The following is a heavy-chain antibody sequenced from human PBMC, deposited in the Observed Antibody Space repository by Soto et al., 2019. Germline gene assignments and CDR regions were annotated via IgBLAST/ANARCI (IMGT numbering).Heavy chain of an antibody. D-gene: IGHD6-6*01. CDR1: GFIFGDYG. CDR3: TRFLAARFDF. CDR2: IRNKCYGETT. J-gene: IGHJ4*02. Sequence: PGGSLRLSCTASGFIFGDYGMSWVRQAPGKGLEYIGLIRNKCYGETTEYAASVKGRFTISRDDSKSIVYLQMNSLKTEDTAVYYCTRFLAARFDFWGQGTLVTVSS. V-gene: IGHV3-49*04.